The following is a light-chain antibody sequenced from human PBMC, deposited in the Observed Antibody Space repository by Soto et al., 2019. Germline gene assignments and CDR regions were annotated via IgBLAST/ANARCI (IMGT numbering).Light chain of an antibody. CDR1: QSISSW. Sequence: DIQMPQSPSTLSASVGARFTITCRASQSISSWLAWYQQNPGKAPKLLIYDASSLESGVPSRFSGSGSGTEFTLTISSLQPDDFATYYCQQYNSYSPTFGQGTKVDIK. V-gene: IGKV1-5*01. CDR3: QQYNSYSPT. J-gene: IGKJ1*01. CDR2: DAS.